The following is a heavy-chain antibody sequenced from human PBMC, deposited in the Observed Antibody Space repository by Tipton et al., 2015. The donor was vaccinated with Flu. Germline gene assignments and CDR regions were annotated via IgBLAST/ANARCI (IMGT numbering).Heavy chain of an antibody. J-gene: IGHJ4*02. Sequence: SLRLSCAASGFTFSSYGMHWVRQAPGKGLEWVAVISYDGSNRYYADSVMGRFTISRDNSKNTLYLQVNSLRTEDTAVYYCAKDSALRRAFLSFLDSWGQGTLVAVPA. CDR3: AKDSALRRAFLSFLDS. D-gene: IGHD3-3*01. V-gene: IGHV3-30*18. CDR1: GFTFSSYG. CDR2: ISYDGSNR.